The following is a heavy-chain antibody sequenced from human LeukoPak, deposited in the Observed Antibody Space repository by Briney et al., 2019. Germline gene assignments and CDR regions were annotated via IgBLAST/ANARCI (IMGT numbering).Heavy chain of an antibody. D-gene: IGHD3-22*01. V-gene: IGHV3-30*18. J-gene: IGHJ4*02. CDR1: GFTFSSYG. CDR2: ISYDGSNK. Sequence: GGSLRLSCAASGFTFSSYGMHWVRQAPGKGLEWVAVISYDGSNKYYADSVKGRFTISRDNSKNTLYLQMNSLRAEDTAVYYCAKDRQYYYDSSGYSDYYFDYWGQGTLVTVSS. CDR3: AKDRQYYYDSSGYSDYYFDY.